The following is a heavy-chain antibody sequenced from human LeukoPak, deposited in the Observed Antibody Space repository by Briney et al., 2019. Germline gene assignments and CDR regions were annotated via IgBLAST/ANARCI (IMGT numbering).Heavy chain of an antibody. CDR1: GGSISGWY. Sequence: SETLSLTCTVSGGSISGWYWSWIRQPPGKGLEWIGYIYGSGYTNYSPSLKSRVTMSIDTSKNHFSLKLTSVTAADTATYYCARETSLAGFASGLGFNYWGQGILVTVSS. CDR3: ARETSLAGFASGLGFNY. J-gene: IGHJ4*02. D-gene: IGHD6-19*01. V-gene: IGHV4-59*01. CDR2: IYGSGYT.